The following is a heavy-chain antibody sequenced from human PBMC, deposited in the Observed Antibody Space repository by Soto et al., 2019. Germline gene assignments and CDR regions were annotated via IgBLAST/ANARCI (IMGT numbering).Heavy chain of an antibody. Sequence: ASVKVSCKASGYTFSDYYMHWVRQAPGQGLEWMGWINPKSGDTSYAQKFQGWVTMTRDTSISTGYMELSRLRSDDTAVYYCARVKDADYRNWFDPWGQGTLVTAPQ. CDR1: GYTFSDYY. J-gene: IGHJ5*02. CDR2: INPKSGDT. CDR3: ARVKDADYRNWFDP. V-gene: IGHV1-2*04. D-gene: IGHD4-17*01.